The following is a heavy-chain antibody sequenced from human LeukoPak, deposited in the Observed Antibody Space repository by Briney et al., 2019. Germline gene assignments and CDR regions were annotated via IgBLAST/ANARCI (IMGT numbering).Heavy chain of an antibody. D-gene: IGHD7-27*01. V-gene: IGHV3-66*01. J-gene: IGHJ5*01. CDR2: IYSDGYT. CDR3: VREDSGEGDS. CDR1: GFSVSTNY. Sequence: GGSLRLSCAASGFSVSTNYMSWVRQAPGKGLEWVSIIYSDGYTYTADSVKGRFSISRDNSKNTMYLQMNSLRVADTAVYYCVREDSGEGDSWGQGTLVTVSS.